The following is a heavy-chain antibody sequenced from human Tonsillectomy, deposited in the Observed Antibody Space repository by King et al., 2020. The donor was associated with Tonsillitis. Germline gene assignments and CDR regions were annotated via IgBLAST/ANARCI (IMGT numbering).Heavy chain of an antibody. CDR2: IKSKIDGGTT. D-gene: IGHD3-10*01. V-gene: IGHV3-15*01. Sequence: VQLVESGGGLVKPGGSLRLSCAASGFTFSNAWMSWVRQAPGKGLEWVGRIKSKIDGGTTDYAAPVKGRFSILRDDSKNTLYLQMNSLKTEDTAVYYCTQEIWFGELLRDYWGQGTLVTVSS. J-gene: IGHJ4*02. CDR3: TQEIWFGELLRDY. CDR1: GFTFSNAW.